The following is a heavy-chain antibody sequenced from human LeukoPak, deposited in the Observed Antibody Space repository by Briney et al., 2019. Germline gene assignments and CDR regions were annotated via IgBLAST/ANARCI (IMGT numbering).Heavy chain of an antibody. J-gene: IGHJ4*02. CDR1: GFTFSSYE. CDR2: ISSSGSTI. CDR3: ARDQSPSGIDY. V-gene: IGHV3-48*03. Sequence: GGSLRLSCAASGFTFSSYEMNWVRQAPGKGLEWVSYISSSGSTIYYADSVKGRFTISRDNAKNSLYLQMNSLRAEDTAVYYCARDQSPSGIDYWGQGTLVTVSS.